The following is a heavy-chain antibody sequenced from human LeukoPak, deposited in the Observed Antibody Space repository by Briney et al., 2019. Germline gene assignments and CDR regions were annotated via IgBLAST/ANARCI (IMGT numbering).Heavy chain of an antibody. CDR1: GFTFSSYG. D-gene: IGHD3-3*01. J-gene: IGHJ4*02. CDR2: IRYDGSNK. V-gene: IGHV3-30*02. Sequence: QPGGSLRLSCAASGFTFSSYGVHWVRQAPGKGLEWVAFIRYDGSNKYYADSVKGRFTISRDNSKNTLYLQMNSLRAEDTAVYYCAKGEWFRDFFVDYWGQGTLVTVSS. CDR3: AKGEWFRDFFVDY.